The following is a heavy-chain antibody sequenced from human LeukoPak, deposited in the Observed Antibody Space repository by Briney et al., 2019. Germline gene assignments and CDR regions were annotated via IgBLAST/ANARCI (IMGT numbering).Heavy chain of an antibody. CDR3: ARSSYSSSSSV. D-gene: IGHD6-6*01. CDR1: GFTFSSYS. CDR2: ISSSSSYI. V-gene: IGHV3-21*04. J-gene: IGHJ3*01. Sequence: KTGGSLRLSCASSGFTFSSYSMNWVRQAPGKGLEWVSSISSSSSYIYYADSVKGRFTISRDNAKNSLYLQINSLRAEDTAVYYCARSSYSSSSSVWGQGTMVTVSS.